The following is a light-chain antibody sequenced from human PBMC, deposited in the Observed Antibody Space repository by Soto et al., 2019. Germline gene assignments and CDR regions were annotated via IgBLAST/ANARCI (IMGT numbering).Light chain of an antibody. CDR3: HQYDDSPRT. CDR2: GAT. J-gene: IGKJ1*01. V-gene: IGKV3-20*01. Sequence: EMVLTQSPGTLSLSPGERATLSCRASQSLNTNYLAWYQQKPGQAPRLLIYGATRTATDIPDRFSGSGSGTDVTLTISRLEPEAFAVYYCHQYDDSPRTFGQGTKVDI. CDR1: QSLNTNY.